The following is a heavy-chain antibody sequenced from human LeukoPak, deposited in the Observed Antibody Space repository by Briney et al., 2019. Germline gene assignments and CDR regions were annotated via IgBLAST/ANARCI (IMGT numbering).Heavy chain of an antibody. D-gene: IGHD1-26*01. J-gene: IGHJ4*02. CDR3: ARDSEWGLLRSDY. V-gene: IGHV3-7*05. Sequence: PGGSLILSCAASGFTFSRYWMTWVRRAPGKGLEWVANIKQDGTEKYYVDSVKGRFTISRDNAKNSLYLQMNSLRAEDTAVYYCARDSEWGLLRSDYWGQGTLVTVSS. CDR2: IKQDGTEK. CDR1: GFTFSRYW.